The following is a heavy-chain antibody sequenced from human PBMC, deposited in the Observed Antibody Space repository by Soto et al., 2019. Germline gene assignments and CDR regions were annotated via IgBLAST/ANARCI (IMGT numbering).Heavy chain of an antibody. CDR2: IKQDGSQT. Sequence: GGSLRLSWAASRFTFSDSSMGWVPQAPGKGLEWVANIKQDGSQTPYQPSLRGRFVISRDNTLKTLYLHMSSLRAEDTAVYYCVRESTWLRHYDSWGQGTVVTVS. V-gene: IGHV3-7*01. J-gene: IGHJ4*02. CDR1: RFTFSDSS. CDR3: VRESTWLRHYDS. D-gene: IGHD5-18*01.